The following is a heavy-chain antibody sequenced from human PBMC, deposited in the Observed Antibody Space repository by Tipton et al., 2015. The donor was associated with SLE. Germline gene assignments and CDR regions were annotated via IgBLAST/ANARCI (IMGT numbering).Heavy chain of an antibody. CDR3: ARGEFVVFVAATDYYYGMDV. J-gene: IGHJ6*02. D-gene: IGHD2-15*01. V-gene: IGHV4-34*01. Sequence: TLSLTCAVYGGSFSGYYWSWIRQPPGKGLEWIGEINHSGSTNYNPSLKSRVTISVETSKNQFSLKLSSVTAADTAVYYCARGEFVVFVAATDYYYGMDVWGQGTTVTVSS. CDR2: INHSGST. CDR1: GGSFSGYY.